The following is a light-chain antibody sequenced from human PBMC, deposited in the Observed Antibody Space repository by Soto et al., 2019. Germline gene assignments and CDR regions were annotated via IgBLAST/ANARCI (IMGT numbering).Light chain of an antibody. J-gene: IGKJ1*01. Sequence: EVVMTQSPVTLSVSPGERATLSCRASQSISSDLAWYQLKPGQAPRLLIYVASTRATGVPARFSGSGSETEFTVTISSLQSEDFAIYYCHHYNRWPWTFGQGTKVEIK. V-gene: IGKV3-15*01. CDR3: HHYNRWPWT. CDR2: VAS. CDR1: QSISSD.